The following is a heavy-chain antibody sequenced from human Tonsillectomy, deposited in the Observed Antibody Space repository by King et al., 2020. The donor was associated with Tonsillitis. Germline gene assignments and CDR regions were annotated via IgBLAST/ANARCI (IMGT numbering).Heavy chain of an antibody. CDR1: GYTFTGYS. J-gene: IGHJ5*02. CDR3: ARRDGSQGSGCDP. V-gene: IGHV1-2*02. Sequence: QLVQSGAEVKKPGASVKVSCKASGYTFTGYSIHWVRQAPGQGLEWMGWINLNTGDTKSTQKFQGRVTMTRDTSISTAYMHLSGLRSDDTAVYYCARRDGSQGSGCDPWGQGTLVIVSS. CDR2: INLNTGDT. D-gene: IGHD3-10*01.